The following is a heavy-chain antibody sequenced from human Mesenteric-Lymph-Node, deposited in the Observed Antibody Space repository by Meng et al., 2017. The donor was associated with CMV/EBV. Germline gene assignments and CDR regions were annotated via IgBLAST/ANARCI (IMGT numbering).Heavy chain of an antibody. CDR1: GLTFTTYA. J-gene: IGHJ6*02. Sequence: GESLKISCAASGLTFTTYAMSWVRQAPGKGLEWVSVIGSGGTAYHEDSVKGRFTISRDNSKKTVYLQMNSLGAEDTAVYYCARDGLGYCDTTRCYRGLDFWGQGTTVTVSS. V-gene: IGHV3-23*01. CDR3: ARDGLGYCDTTRCYRGLDF. CDR2: IGSGGTA. D-gene: IGHD2-2*01.